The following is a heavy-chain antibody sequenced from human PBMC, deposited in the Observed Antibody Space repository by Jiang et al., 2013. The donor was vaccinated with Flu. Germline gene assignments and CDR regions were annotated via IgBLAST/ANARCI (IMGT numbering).Heavy chain of an antibody. CDR2: IYYSGST. Sequence: GLVKPSETLSLTCTVSGGSISSSSYYWGWIRQPPGKGLEWIGSIYYSGSTYYNPSLKSRVTISVDTSKNQFSLKLSSVTAADTAVYYCARQLGIADVVVTDNDAFDIWGQGTMVTVSS. CDR1: GGSISSSSYY. V-gene: IGHV4-39*01. J-gene: IGHJ3*02. D-gene: IGHD2-15*01. CDR3: ARQLGIADVVVTDNDAFDI.